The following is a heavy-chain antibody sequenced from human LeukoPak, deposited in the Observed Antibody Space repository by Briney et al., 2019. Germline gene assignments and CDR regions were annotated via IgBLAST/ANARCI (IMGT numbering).Heavy chain of an antibody. CDR1: DDSITIYY. CDR2: IDLTGST. J-gene: IGHJ6*03. Sequence: SETLSLTCTVSDDSITIYYWTWIRQPPGKGLEWIGYIDLTGSTNYNPSLNSRVTISRDTSKNHFSLELTSATAADTAVYFCARGRVSSNTWYSTYYYYFYMDVWGKGTTVTVSS. D-gene: IGHD6-13*01. CDR3: ARGRVSSNTWYSTYYYYFYMDV. V-gene: IGHV4-59*01.